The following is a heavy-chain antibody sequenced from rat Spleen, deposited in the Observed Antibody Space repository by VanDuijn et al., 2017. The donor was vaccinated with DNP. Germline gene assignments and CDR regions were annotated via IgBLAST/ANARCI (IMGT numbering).Heavy chain of an antibody. CDR1: GFSFVYFN. CDR2: IGYDGSRI. V-gene: IGHV5-7*01. Sequence: EVQLVESGGGLVQPGGSLKLSCAASGFSFVYFNMAWVRQAPEKGLEWVATIGYDGSRIYHRDSRQDRFTISRDNAKSTLYLQMDSLRSEDTATYYCARRGYYGLSYYFDYWGQGVMVTVSS. J-gene: IGHJ2*01. CDR3: ARRGYYGLSYYFDY. D-gene: IGHD1-6*01.